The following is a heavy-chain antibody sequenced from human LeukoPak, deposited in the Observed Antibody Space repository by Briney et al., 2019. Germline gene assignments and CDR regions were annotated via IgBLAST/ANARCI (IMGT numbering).Heavy chain of an antibody. CDR3: ARYCSSTSCNDAFDM. J-gene: IGHJ3*02. D-gene: IGHD2-2*01. V-gene: IGHV3-7*01. CDR1: TFTFRNYW. CDR2: IKHDGSEK. Sequence: GGSLRLSCAASTFTFRNYWMSWVRQAPGKGLEWVANIKHDGSEKYYVDSVKGRFTISRDNAKNSLYLQMNSQRAEDTAVYYCARYCSSTSCNDAFDMWGQGTMVTVSS.